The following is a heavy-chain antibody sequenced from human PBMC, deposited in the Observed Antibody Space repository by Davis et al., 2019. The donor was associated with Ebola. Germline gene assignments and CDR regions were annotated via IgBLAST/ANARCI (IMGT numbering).Heavy chain of an antibody. CDR1: GYTFRSDA. D-gene: IGHD6-6*01. Sequence: PGGSLRLSCSASGYTFRSDAMSWVRQAPGKGLEWVSSISSSSSFIYYADSVKGRFTISRDNAKNSLYLQMNSLRDEDTAVYYCARDPTEYSSSSIYYYYYMDVWGKGTTVTVSS. J-gene: IGHJ6*03. CDR3: ARDPTEYSSSSIYYYYYMDV. CDR2: ISSSSSFI. V-gene: IGHV3-21*01.